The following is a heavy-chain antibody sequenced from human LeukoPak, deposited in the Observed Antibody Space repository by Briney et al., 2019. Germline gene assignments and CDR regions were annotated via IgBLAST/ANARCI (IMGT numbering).Heavy chain of an antibody. CDR2: IYYSGST. V-gene: IGHV4-59*12. D-gene: IGHD3-22*01. CDR3: ARAVGSSGYYGAFDI. CDR1: GGSISSYY. J-gene: IGHJ3*02. Sequence: PSETLSLTCTVSGGSISSYYWSWIRQPPGKGLEWIGYIYYSGSTNYNPSLRSRVTISVDTSKNQFSLKLSSVTAADTAVYYCARAVGSSGYYGAFDIWGQGTMVTVSS.